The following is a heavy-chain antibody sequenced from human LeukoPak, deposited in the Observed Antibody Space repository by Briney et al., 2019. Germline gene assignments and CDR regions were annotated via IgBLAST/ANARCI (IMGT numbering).Heavy chain of an antibody. Sequence: GGSLRLSCAASGITFSSYWMTWVRQAPGKGLEWVANINQVGSDKYYVDSVKGRFTISRDNAKSSLYLQMNSLSAEDSALYYCARDAYGTGSHDHRGQGTLVTVSS. CDR1: GITFSSYW. J-gene: IGHJ5*02. CDR3: ARDAYGTGSHDH. V-gene: IGHV3-7*04. CDR2: INQVGSDK. D-gene: IGHD3-10*01.